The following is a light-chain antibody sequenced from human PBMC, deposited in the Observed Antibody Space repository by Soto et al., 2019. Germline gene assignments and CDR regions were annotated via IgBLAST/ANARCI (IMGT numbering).Light chain of an antibody. CDR1: NNDIGGYTY. V-gene: IGLV2-14*01. Sequence: QSVLTQPPSASGSPGQSVTISCTGTNNDIGGYTYVSWCQQHPGKAPKLVIYEVSNRPSWVSNRFSGSKSGNTASLTISGLQPDDEADYYCNSYTSSSPMVFGGGTKLTVL. CDR3: NSYTSSSPMV. J-gene: IGLJ2*01. CDR2: EVS.